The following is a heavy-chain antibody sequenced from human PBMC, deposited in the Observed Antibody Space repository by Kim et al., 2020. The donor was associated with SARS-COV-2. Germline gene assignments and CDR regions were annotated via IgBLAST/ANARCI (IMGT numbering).Heavy chain of an antibody. J-gene: IGHJ4*02. Sequence: YNPPLKSRVTMSVDTSKTRFSLTLNSVTAADTAVYYCARRGRIFSGFDYWGQGTLVTVSS. D-gene: IGHD3-9*01. V-gene: IGHV4-59*08. CDR3: ARRGRIFSGFDY.